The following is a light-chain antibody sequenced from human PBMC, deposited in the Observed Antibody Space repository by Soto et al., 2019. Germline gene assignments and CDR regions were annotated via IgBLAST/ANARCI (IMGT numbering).Light chain of an antibody. J-gene: IGLJ2*01. CDR3: SSYAPSTIL. V-gene: IGLV2-14*03. Sequence: QSVLTQPASVSGSPGQSITISCTGTSIDIGGYNYVSWYQHHPGRAPKPMIYDVSNRPSGVSSRFSGSRSGNTASLTISGLQADDEADYYCSSYAPSTILFGGGTK. CDR2: DVS. CDR1: SIDIGGYNY.